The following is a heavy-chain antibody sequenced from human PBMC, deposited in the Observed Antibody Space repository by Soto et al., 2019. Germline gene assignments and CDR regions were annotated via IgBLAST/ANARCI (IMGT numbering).Heavy chain of an antibody. J-gene: IGHJ5*02. CDR2: PYHSGKP. V-gene: IGHV4-30-2*01. Sequence: QLQLQESGSRLVKSSETLSLTCDVCGDTISTGGYTWAWIRRPPGNALEWIGHPYHSGKPSHNPSTKSRMMIPGDRYENQFSPKVTSMNAADTALNYCSRETDGDYGRYFDPWGQGNQATV. D-gene: IGHD2-21*01. CDR3: SRETDGDYGRYFDP. CDR1: GDTISTGGYT.